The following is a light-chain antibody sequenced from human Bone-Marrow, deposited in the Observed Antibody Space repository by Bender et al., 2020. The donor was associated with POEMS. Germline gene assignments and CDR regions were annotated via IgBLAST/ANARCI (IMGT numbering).Light chain of an antibody. V-gene: IGLV1-47*01. CDR1: TSNIGTTY. CDR3: ATWDDRLSVWI. J-gene: IGLJ3*02. CDR2: RNS. Sequence: QSVLTQPPSVSGAPGQRVTISCSGDTSNIGTTYVYWYQQLPGTAPKLLIYRNSQRPSGVPDRFSGSKSGTSASLAISGLRPEDETDYYCATWDDRLSVWIFGGGTKLTVL.